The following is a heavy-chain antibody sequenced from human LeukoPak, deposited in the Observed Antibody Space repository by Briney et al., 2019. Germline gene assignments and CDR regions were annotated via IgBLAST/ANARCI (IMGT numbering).Heavy chain of an antibody. D-gene: IGHD6-19*01. J-gene: IGHJ4*02. V-gene: IGHV4-59*12. CDR1: GGSISSYY. Sequence: PSETLPLTCTVSGGSISSYYWSWIRQPPGKGLECIGYIYYSGSTNYNPSLKSRVTISVDTSKNQFSLKLSSVTAADTAVYYCARRLIGYSSGRGLGYWGQGTLVTVSS. CDR2: IYYSGST. CDR3: ARRLIGYSSGRGLGY.